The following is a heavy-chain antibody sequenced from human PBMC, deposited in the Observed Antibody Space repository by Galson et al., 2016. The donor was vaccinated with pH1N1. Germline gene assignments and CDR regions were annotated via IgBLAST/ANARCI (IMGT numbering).Heavy chain of an antibody. Sequence: QSGAEVKKPGESLKISCKGSGSGFPTSWIGWVRQMPGKGLEWMGSIYLDDSDTRYSPSFQGQVTISADKSIRTTSLQWSSLKASDTAIYYCARHVALDPPVEYYYIDVWGKGTTVIVSS. J-gene: IGHJ6*03. D-gene: IGHD1-1*01. CDR2: IYLDDSDT. CDR3: ARHVALDPPVEYYYIDV. V-gene: IGHV5-51*01. CDR1: GSGFPTSW.